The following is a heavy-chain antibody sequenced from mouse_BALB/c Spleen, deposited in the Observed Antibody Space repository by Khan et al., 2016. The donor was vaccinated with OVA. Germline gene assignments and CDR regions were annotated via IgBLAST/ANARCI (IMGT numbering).Heavy chain of an antibody. CDR1: GYSFTSYW. V-gene: IGHV1-5*01. J-gene: IGHJ3*01. Sequence: VQLQQSGTVLARPGASVTMSCKASGYSFTSYWMHWVKQRPGQGLEWIGSIYPGNSDTNYNQKFKGKARLTADTSASTAFMEFSSLTNEDTAVYYCTRWGYWFAYWGQGTLVTVSA. CDR2: IYPGNSDT. CDR3: TRWGYWFAY. D-gene: IGHD2-2*01.